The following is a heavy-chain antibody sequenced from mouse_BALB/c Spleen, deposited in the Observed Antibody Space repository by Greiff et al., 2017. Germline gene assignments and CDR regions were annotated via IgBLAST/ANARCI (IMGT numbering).Heavy chain of an antibody. J-gene: IGHJ2*01. V-gene: IGHV1-4*02. CDR2: INPSSGYT. CDR3: AREKLGGYFDY. Sequence: VKLVESAAELARPGASVKMSCKASGYTFTSYTMHWVKQRPGQGLEWIGYINPSSGYTEYNQKFKDKTTLTADKSSSTAYMQLSSLTSEDSAVYYCAREKLGGYFDYWGQGTTLTVSS. D-gene: IGHD4-1*01. CDR1: GYTFTSYT.